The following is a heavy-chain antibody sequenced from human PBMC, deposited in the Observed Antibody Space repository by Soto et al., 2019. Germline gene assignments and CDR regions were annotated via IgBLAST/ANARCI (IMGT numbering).Heavy chain of an antibody. CDR1: GFNFTAYA. D-gene: IGHD2-8*01. V-gene: IGHV3-23*01. CDR3: AKDAIANNGIWEPFDM. J-gene: IGHJ3*02. Sequence: EVRLLESGGGLVQPGGSLRLSCAASGFNFTAYAMSWVRQAPGKGLEWVSGLVGSGDPIFYAASVRGRFTVSRDNSKNTLFLQMSSLRADDTAIYYCAKDAIANNGIWEPFDMWGRGTGVTVSS. CDR2: LVGSGDPI.